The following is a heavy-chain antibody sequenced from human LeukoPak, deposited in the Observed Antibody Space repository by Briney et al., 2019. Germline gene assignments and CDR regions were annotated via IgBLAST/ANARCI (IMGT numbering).Heavy chain of an antibody. CDR3: ARDGDCSSTSCFDY. CDR1: GGTFSSYA. CDR2: IIPIFGTA. J-gene: IGHJ4*02. V-gene: IGHV1-69*01. D-gene: IGHD2-2*01. Sequence: GASVKISCTASGGTFSSYAISWVRQAPGQGLEWMGGIIPIFGTANYAQKCQGRVTITADESTSTAYMELSSLRSEDTAVYYCARDGDCSSTSCFDYWGKGTLVTVSS.